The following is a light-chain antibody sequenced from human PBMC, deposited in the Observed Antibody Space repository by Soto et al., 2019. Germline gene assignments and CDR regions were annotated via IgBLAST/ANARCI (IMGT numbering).Light chain of an antibody. CDR3: ATWDDSLNGPV. CDR1: GSNIASNT. V-gene: IGLV1-44*01. Sequence: QSVLTQPPSASGTPGQRVTISCSGSGSNIASNTVNWYQQLPGTAPKLLIYNNNQRPSGVPDRFSASKSGTSASLAIGGLQSEDEADYYCATWDDSLNGPVFGGGTQLTVL. CDR2: NNN. J-gene: IGLJ2*01.